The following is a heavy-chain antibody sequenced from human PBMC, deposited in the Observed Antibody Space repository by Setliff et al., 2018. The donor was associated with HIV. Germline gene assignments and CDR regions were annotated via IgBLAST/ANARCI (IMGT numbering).Heavy chain of an antibody. Sequence: SETLFLTCTVSGDSISSGGFYCNWFRQYPEKGLEWIGWIHYSGRTNFNPSLRSRATISFDTSKNQFSLNLTPVTAADTAVYYCARAPFRGGSFGWFDPWGQGTLVTVSS. J-gene: IGHJ5*02. D-gene: IGHD2-15*01. CDR1: GDSISSGGFY. CDR2: IHYSGRT. V-gene: IGHV4-31*03. CDR3: ARAPFRGGSFGWFDP.